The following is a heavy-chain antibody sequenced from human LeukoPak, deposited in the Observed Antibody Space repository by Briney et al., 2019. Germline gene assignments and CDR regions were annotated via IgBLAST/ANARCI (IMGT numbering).Heavy chain of an antibody. CDR2: IDPSDSYT. J-gene: IGHJ6*02. CDR3: ASGGFGKTDYYYDGIHV. Sequence: GESLKIFLKGSGYSFTSYWISWVRQMPGTGLEWMGRIDPSDSYTNYSPSFQGHVTISADKSISTAYLQWSSLKASDTAMYYCASGGFGKTDYYYDGIHVWGQGTTVTVSS. D-gene: IGHD3-10*01. CDR1: GYSFTSYW. V-gene: IGHV5-10-1*01.